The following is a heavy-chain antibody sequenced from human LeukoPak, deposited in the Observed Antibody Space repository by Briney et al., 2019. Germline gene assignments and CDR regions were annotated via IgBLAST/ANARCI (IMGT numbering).Heavy chain of an antibody. V-gene: IGHV3-30-3*01. J-gene: IGHJ4*02. Sequence: GGSLRLSCAASGFTFSNYAMHWVRQPPGKGLEWVAVISYDGSNKYYADSVKGRFTISRDNSKNTLYLQMNSLRAEDTAVYYCARENLRDGYNTGHFDYWGQGTLVTVSS. CDR3: ARENLRDGYNTGHFDY. D-gene: IGHD5-24*01. CDR2: ISYDGSNK. CDR1: GFTFSNYA.